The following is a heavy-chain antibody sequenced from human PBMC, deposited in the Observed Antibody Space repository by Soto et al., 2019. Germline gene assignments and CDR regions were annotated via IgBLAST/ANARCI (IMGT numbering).Heavy chain of an antibody. CDR3: GGDSSGYFYPDVFDI. J-gene: IGHJ3*02. CDR1: GFTSSSYS. D-gene: IGHD3-22*01. CDR2: ISSSSSTI. Sequence: PGGSLRLSCAASGFTSSSYSMNWVRQAPGKGLEWVSYISSSSSTIYYADSVKGRFTISRDNAKNSLYLQMNSLRDEDTAVYYCGGDSSGYFYPDVFDIWGQGTMVTVSS. V-gene: IGHV3-48*02.